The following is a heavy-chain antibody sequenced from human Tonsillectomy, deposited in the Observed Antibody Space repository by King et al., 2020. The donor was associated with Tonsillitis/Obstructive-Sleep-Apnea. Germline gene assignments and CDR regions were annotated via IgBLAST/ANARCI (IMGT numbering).Heavy chain of an antibody. CDR3: ALXXXXAGXVGXXDXXDI. J-gene: IGHJ3*02. CDR2: IXAXXGNT. Sequence: VQLVESGAEVKKPXASVKVSCKASGXTXTSYGISWVRQAPGQGLEWMGWIXAXXGNTNXAQXLQGRVTMTTDTSTSTAYMELRSLRSDDTAVYYCALXXXXAGXVGXXDXXDIWXXXTMVXVS. CDR1: GXTXTSYG. V-gene: IGHV1-18*01.